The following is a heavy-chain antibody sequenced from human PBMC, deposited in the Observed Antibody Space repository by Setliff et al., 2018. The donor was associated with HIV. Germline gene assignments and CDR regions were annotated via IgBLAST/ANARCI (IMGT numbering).Heavy chain of an antibody. Sequence: SETLSLTCAVYGGSFSGYYWSWIRQPPGKGLEWIGEINHSGSTNYNPSLKSRVTISVDTSMDQFSLKLNSVTAADTAVYYCARDQPQDYDSLTGYYTGRYFDYWGRGTLVTVSS. CDR1: GGSFSGYY. CDR3: ARDQPQDYDSLTGYYTGRYFDY. J-gene: IGHJ4*02. D-gene: IGHD3-9*01. V-gene: IGHV4-34*01. CDR2: INHSGST.